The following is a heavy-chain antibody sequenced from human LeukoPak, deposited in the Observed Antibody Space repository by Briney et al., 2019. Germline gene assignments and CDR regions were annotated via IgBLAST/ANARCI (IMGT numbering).Heavy chain of an antibody. J-gene: IGHJ4*02. Sequence: ASVKVSCKASGGTFSSYAISWVRQAPGQGLEWMGGIIPIFGTANYAQKFQGRVTITADESTSTAYMELSSLRSEDTAVYYCARVGGGDCSSTSCSYWPFDYWGQGTLVTVSS. CDR2: IIPIFGTA. V-gene: IGHV1-69*13. CDR3: ARVGGGDCSSTSCSYWPFDY. D-gene: IGHD2-2*01. CDR1: GGTFSSYA.